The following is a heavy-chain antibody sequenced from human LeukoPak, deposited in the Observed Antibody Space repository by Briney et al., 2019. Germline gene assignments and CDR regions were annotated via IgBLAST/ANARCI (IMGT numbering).Heavy chain of an antibody. D-gene: IGHD6-19*01. CDR1: GASMSSSSHY. Sequence: SETLSLTCTVAGASMSSSSHYWGWIRQPPGKGLEWIGTIFYSGGTHYNPSLNSRVTLSVDTSKNQFSLKLNSVTAADTAFYYCARDRGIAVAGDAFDIWGQGTMVTVSS. V-gene: IGHV4-39*07. CDR3: ARDRGIAVAGDAFDI. J-gene: IGHJ3*02. CDR2: IFYSGGT.